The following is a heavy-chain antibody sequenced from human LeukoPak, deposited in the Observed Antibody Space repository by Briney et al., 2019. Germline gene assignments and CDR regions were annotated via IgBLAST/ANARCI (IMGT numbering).Heavy chain of an antibody. D-gene: IGHD5-18*01. CDR3: ARGQAVGGYSHGFDY. J-gene: IGHJ4*02. Sequence: PGGSLRLSCAGSGFTFSSYSMNWVRQAPGTGLEWVSYISGSSRTKNYADSVKGRFTISRDNAKGSVALQMNSLRAEDTAVYYCARGQAVGGYSHGFDYWGQGTLVTVAS. CDR2: ISGSSRTK. V-gene: IGHV3-48*04. CDR1: GFTFSSYS.